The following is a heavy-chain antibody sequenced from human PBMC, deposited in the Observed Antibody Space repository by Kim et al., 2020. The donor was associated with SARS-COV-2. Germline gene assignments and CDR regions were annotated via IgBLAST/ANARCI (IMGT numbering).Heavy chain of an antibody. CDR3: ARAPEPYNVLRVYGRYGMDV. J-gene: IGHJ6*02. Sequence: SETLSLTCAVYGGSFSGYYWSWIRQPPGKGLEWIGDINHSGSTNYNPSLKSRITISVDTTKNQYSLKLSFVTAAATVVYFCARAPEPYNVLRVYGRYGMDVWGQGTTVTVSS. CDR1: GGSFSGYY. D-gene: IGHD2-8*01. V-gene: IGHV4-34*01. CDR2: INHSGST.